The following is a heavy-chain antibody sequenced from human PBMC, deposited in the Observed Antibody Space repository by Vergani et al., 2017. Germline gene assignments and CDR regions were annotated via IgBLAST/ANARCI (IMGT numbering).Heavy chain of an antibody. CDR1: GFTFSSYA. Sequence: EVQLLESGGGLVQPGGSLRLSCAASGFTFSSYAMSWVRQAPGKGLEWVSAISGSGGSTYYADSVKGRFTISRDNSKNTLYLQMNSLRAEDTAVYYCAKAQKGYYDFWSGYPPGGDGMDVWGQGTTVTVSS. J-gene: IGHJ6*02. CDR2: ISGSGGST. V-gene: IGHV3-23*01. D-gene: IGHD3-3*01. CDR3: AKAQKGYYDFWSGYPPGGDGMDV.